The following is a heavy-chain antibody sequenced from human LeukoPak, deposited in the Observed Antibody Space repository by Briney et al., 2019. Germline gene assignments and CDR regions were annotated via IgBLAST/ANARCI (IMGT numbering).Heavy chain of an antibody. CDR1: GGSISSYY. D-gene: IGHD3-22*01. V-gene: IGHV4-59*12. J-gene: IGHJ6*03. Sequence: KPSETLSLTCTVSGGSISSYYWSWIRQPPGKGLEWIGYIYYSGSTNYNPSLKSRVTISVDTSKNQFSLKLSSVTAADTAVYYCARSRYDSSGFRSYYYYMDVWGKGTTVTVSS. CDR2: IYYSGST. CDR3: ARSRYDSSGFRSYYYYMDV.